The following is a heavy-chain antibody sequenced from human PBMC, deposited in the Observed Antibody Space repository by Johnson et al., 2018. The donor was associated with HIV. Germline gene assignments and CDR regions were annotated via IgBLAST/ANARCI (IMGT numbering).Heavy chain of an antibody. CDR1: GFTFDDYA. J-gene: IGHJ3*02. CDR2: ISWNSGNI. Sequence: VQLVESAGGLVQPGRSLRLSCAASGFTFDDYAMHWVRQAPGKGLEWVSGISWNSGNIAYADSVRGRFTISRDNAKNSLYLQMNGLRAEDTALYYCARELYAILGAFDIWGQGTMVTVSS. CDR3: ARELYAILGAFDI. V-gene: IGHV3-9*01. D-gene: IGHD1-26*01.